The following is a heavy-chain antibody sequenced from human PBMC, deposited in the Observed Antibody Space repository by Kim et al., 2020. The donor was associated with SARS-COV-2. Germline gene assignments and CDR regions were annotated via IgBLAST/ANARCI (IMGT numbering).Heavy chain of an antibody. CDR2: IYSGGGT. CDR3: ARDVGAAPRGLWG. J-gene: IGHJ4*02. Sequence: GGSLRLSCAASGVTVSNNYMRWVRQAPGKGLEWVSLIYSGGGTDYADSVKGRFTISRDNSKNTLYLQMNNLRVEDTAVYYCARDVGAAPRGLWGWGQGTLVTVSS. D-gene: IGHD1-26*01. CDR1: GVTVSNNY. V-gene: IGHV3-53*01.